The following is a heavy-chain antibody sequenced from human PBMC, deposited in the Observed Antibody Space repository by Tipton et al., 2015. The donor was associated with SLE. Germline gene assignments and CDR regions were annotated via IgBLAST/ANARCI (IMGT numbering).Heavy chain of an antibody. CDR1: GFIFSSYA. V-gene: IGHV3-30-3*01. D-gene: IGHD4-17*01. CDR2: ISYDGSNK. Sequence: SLRLSCAASGFIFSSYAMHWVRQAPGKGLEWVAVISYDGSNKYYADSVKGRFTISRDNSKNTLYLQMNSLRAEDTAVYYCARVSDYGDYVGAFDIWGQGTMVTVSS. J-gene: IGHJ3*02. CDR3: ARVSDYGDYVGAFDI.